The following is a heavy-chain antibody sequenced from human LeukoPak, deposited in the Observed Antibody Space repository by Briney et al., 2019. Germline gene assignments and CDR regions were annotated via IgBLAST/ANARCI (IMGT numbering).Heavy chain of an antibody. CDR3: ARLSPYLGSGSSAFPDDF. V-gene: IGHV4-39*01. J-gene: IGHJ4*02. CDR1: GGPISSSPYY. CDR2: ISYSGST. D-gene: IGHD3-10*01. Sequence: MSSETLSLTCTVSGGPISSSPYYWGWIRQPPGKGLEWVGSISYSGSTFYNPSLKSRLTISVDTSKNQFSLKLSSLTAADTAVFCCARLSPYLGSGSSAFPDDFWGQGTLVTVSS.